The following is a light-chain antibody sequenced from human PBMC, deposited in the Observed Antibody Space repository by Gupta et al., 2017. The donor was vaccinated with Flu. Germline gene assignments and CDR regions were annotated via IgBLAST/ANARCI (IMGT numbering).Light chain of an antibody. Sequence: EIVMTQSPATLSVSPGERATLSCRASQSVSSNLAWYQQKPGQAPRLLIYGASTRATGIPARFSGSGSGTEFTLTISSLQYEDFAVYYCQQYNNWPYTLGQVPSWRSN. V-gene: IGKV3-15*01. CDR2: GAS. J-gene: IGKJ2*01. CDR3: QQYNNWPYT. CDR1: QSVSSN.